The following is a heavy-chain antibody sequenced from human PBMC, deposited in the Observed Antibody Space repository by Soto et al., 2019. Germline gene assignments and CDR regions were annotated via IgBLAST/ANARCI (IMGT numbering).Heavy chain of an antibody. CDR3: ARLSRHRRTSITIFGVVTYHFDY. D-gene: IGHD3-3*01. Sequence: SETLSLTCTVSGGSISSSSYYWGWIRQPPGKGLEWIGSIYYSGSTYYNPSLKSRVTISVDTSKNQFSLKLSSVTAADTAVYYCARLSRHRRTSITIFGVVTYHFDYWGPGTLVTVPS. V-gene: IGHV4-39*01. CDR2: IYYSGST. CDR1: GGSISSSSYY. J-gene: IGHJ4*02.